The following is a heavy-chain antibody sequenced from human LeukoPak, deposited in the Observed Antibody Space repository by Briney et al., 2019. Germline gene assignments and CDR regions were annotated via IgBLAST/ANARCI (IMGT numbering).Heavy chain of an antibody. CDR1: GFTVSSNY. Sequence: GGSLRLSCAASGFTVSSNYMSWVRQAPGKGLEWVLVIYSGGSTYYADSVKGRFTISRDNSKNTLYLQMNSLRAEDTAVYYCARGGSDCSSTSCSPGFDYWGQGTLVTVSS. CDR3: ARGGSDCSSTSCSPGFDY. D-gene: IGHD2-2*01. J-gene: IGHJ4*02. CDR2: IYSGGST. V-gene: IGHV3-66*02.